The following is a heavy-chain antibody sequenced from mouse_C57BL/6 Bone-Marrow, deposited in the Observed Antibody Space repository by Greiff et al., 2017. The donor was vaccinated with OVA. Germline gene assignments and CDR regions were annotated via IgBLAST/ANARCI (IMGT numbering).Heavy chain of an antibody. CDR1: GYTFTSYW. CDR3: AICPSLYYGSPYWYFDV. J-gene: IGHJ1*03. Sequence: QVQLQQPGAELVKPGASVKVSCKASGYTFTSYWMHWVKQRPGQGLEWIGRIHPSDSDTNYNQKFKGKATLTVDKSSSTAYMQLRSLTSEDSAVYYCAICPSLYYGSPYWYFDVWGTGTTVTVSS. D-gene: IGHD1-1*01. V-gene: IGHV1-74*01. CDR2: IHPSDSDT.